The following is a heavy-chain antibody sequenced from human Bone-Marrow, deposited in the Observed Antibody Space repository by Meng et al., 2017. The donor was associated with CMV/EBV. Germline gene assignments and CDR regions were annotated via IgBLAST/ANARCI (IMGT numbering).Heavy chain of an antibody. Sequence: GESLKISCAASGFTFSSYWMTWVRQAPGKGLEWVANIKEDGTVKSYVDSVKGRFTISRDNAKNSLYLQMNSLRAEDTAVYYCARVGRDCSGDTCYSWFGPWGPGNLV. CDR2: IKEDGTVK. V-gene: IGHV3-7*01. CDR3: ARVGRDCSGDTCYSWFGP. D-gene: IGHD2-15*01. J-gene: IGHJ5*02. CDR1: GFTFSSYW.